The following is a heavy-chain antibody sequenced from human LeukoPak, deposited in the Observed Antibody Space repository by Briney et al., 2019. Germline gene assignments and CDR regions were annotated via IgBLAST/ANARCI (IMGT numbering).Heavy chain of an antibody. Sequence: ASVKVSCKASGYPFDNFGRTWVRQAPGQGLEWMGWISAYNGNTHYAQKFRGRLTLTTETSTSTAYLELRSLKFDDTAVYYCARDRVGGDLTGVSLYWGQGTLVTVSS. V-gene: IGHV1-18*01. CDR2: ISAYNGNT. CDR1: GYPFDNFG. D-gene: IGHD4-17*01. CDR3: ARDRVGGDLTGVSLY. J-gene: IGHJ4*01.